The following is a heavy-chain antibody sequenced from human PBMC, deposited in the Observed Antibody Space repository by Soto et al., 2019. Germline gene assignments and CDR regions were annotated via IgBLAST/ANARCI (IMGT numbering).Heavy chain of an antibody. CDR3: ARSRDGYNFVGDC. Sequence: EVQLVESGGGLVQPGGSVRLSCAASGFTLSSYWMHWVRQAPGKGLVWVSRINIDGSSTSYADSVKGRFTISRDNAKNTLYLQVNSLRSEDTAVYYCARSRDGYNFVGDCWGQGTVVTVSS. V-gene: IGHV3-74*01. CDR2: INIDGSST. CDR1: GFTLSSYW. D-gene: IGHD5-12*01. J-gene: IGHJ4*02.